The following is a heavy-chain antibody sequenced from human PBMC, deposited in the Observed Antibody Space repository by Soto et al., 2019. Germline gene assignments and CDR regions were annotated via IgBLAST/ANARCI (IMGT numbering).Heavy chain of an antibody. CDR2: INPNSGGT. D-gene: IGHD3-10*01. CDR1: GYTFTGYY. V-gene: IGHV1-2*04. CDR3: ARGSMVRGVIKLAFDI. Sequence: ASVKVSCKASGYTFTGYYMHWVRQAPGQGLEWMGWINPNSGGTNYAQKFQGWVTMTRDTSISTAYMELSRLRSDDTAVYYCARGSMVRGVIKLAFDIRGQGTMVTVSS. J-gene: IGHJ3*02.